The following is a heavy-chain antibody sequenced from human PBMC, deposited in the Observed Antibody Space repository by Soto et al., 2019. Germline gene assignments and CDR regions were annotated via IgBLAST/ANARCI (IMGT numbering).Heavy chain of an antibody. V-gene: IGHV3-7*04. CDR2: IKEDGSER. Sequence: EVQLVESGGGLVQPGGSLRLSCAASGFTFSSYWMSWVRQAPGKGLEWVANIKEDGSERYYVDSVKGRFTISRDNAKNSLDLQMNGLRAEDPAAYYCARATGADKADYWGQGTLVTVSS. D-gene: IGHD3-10*01. CDR1: GFTFSSYW. J-gene: IGHJ4*02. CDR3: ARATGADKADY.